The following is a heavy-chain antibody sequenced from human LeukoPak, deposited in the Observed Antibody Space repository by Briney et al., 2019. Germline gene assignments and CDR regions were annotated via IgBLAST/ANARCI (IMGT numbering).Heavy chain of an antibody. Sequence: PGGSLRLSCAASGFTFSDYYMRWIRQAAGKGLEWVSYISSSGSTIYYADSVKGRFTISRDNAKNSLYLQMNSLRAEDTAVYYCARDRYNWNDDINWFDPWGQGTLVTVSS. CDR3: ARDRYNWNDDINWFDP. CDR2: ISSSGSTI. V-gene: IGHV3-11*04. J-gene: IGHJ5*02. CDR1: GFTFSDYY. D-gene: IGHD1-1*01.